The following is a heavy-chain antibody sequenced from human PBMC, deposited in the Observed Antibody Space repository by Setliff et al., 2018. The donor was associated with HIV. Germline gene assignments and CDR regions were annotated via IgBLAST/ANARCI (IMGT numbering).Heavy chain of an antibody. CDR2: AYHSGRT. J-gene: IGHJ4*02. V-gene: IGHV4-38-2*01. CDR1: GYSITSGYS. Sequence: SETLSLTCAVSGYSITSGYSWGWIRQSPGKGLEWIGNAYHSGRTYYNPSLKSRVTISVDTSKNQFSLKLSSVTAADTAVYYCARGDILTGYPPGYDYWGQGTLVTVSS. CDR3: ARGDILTGYPPGYDY. D-gene: IGHD3-9*01.